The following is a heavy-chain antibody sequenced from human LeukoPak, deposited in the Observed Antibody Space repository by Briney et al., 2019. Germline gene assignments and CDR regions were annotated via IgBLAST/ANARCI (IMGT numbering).Heavy chain of an antibody. CDR1: GIIFSDYY. Sequence: GGSLRLSCAASGIIFSDYYLTWIRQAPGKGLGWVSYISSSGNIIYYADSVKGRFTISRDNAKNSLYLQMNSLRADDTAIYYCARGYHDNPFDYWGQGTLVTVSS. CDR2: ISSSGNII. D-gene: IGHD3-22*01. CDR3: ARGYHDNPFDY. V-gene: IGHV3-11*01. J-gene: IGHJ4*02.